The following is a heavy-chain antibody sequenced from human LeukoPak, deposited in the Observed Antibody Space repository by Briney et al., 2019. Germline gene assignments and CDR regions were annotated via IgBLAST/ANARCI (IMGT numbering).Heavy chain of an antibody. CDR2: IYHSGST. D-gene: IGHD3-10*01. Sequence: SQTLSLTCTVSGGSISSGGYYWSWIRQPPGKGLEWIGYIYHSGSTYYNPSLKSRVTISVDRSKNQFSLKLSSVTAADTAVYYCARAWRLPITMVRGVNFDYWGQGTLVTVSS. J-gene: IGHJ4*02. CDR3: ARAWRLPITMVRGVNFDY. V-gene: IGHV4-30-2*01. CDR1: GGSISSGGYY.